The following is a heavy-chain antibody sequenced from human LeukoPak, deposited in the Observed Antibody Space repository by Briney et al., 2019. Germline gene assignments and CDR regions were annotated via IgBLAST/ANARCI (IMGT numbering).Heavy chain of an antibody. D-gene: IGHD3-10*01. J-gene: IGHJ4*02. Sequence: PSETLSLTCTVSGGSISSYYWSWIRQPPGKGLEWIGSIYYSGSTYYNPSLKSRVTISVDTSKNQFSLKLSSATAADTAVYYCARHPYYYGSGSYLPLDYWGQGTLVTVSS. CDR3: ARHPYYYGSGSYLPLDY. CDR2: IYYSGST. CDR1: GGSISSYY. V-gene: IGHV4-39*01.